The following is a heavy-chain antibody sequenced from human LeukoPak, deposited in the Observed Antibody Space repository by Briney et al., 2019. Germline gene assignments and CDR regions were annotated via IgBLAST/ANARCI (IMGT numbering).Heavy chain of an antibody. V-gene: IGHV3-66*01. D-gene: IGHD1-26*01. CDR1: GFTVSSNF. CDR3: ARDIGVGATTTFDY. CDR2: IYSGGST. Sequence: GGSLRLSCAASGFTVSSNFMSWVRQAPGKGLEWVSVIYSGGSTYYADSVKGRFTISRDNSKNTLYLQMNSLRVEDTAVYYCARDIGVGATTTFDYWGQGTLVTVSS. J-gene: IGHJ4*02.